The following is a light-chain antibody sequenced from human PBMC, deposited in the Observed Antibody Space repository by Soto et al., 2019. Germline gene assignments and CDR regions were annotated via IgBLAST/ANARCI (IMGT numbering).Light chain of an antibody. CDR3: QQCNNWPRT. Sequence: EIVLTQSPDTLSLSPGERATLSCRASQSVRSERLAWYQQKRGQAPTLLIFDASSRASGTPERFSGSGSGTEFTLTISSLQSEDFAFYYCQQCNNWPRTFGQGTKVDIK. CDR1: QSVRSER. V-gene: IGKV3D-15*01. CDR2: DAS. J-gene: IGKJ1*01.